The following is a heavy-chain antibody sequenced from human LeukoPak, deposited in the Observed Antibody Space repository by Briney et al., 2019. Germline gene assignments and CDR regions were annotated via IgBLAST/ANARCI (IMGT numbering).Heavy chain of an antibody. D-gene: IGHD5-12*01. CDR1: GYTFTSYG. CDR3: ARDSLGVATHDDDY. CDR2: ISAYNGNT. Sequence: ASVKVSCKASGYTFTSYGISWVRQAPGHGLEWMGWISAYNGNTNYAQKLQGRVTMTTDTSTSTAYMELRSLRSDDTAVYYCARDSLGVATHDDDYWGQGTLVTVSS. V-gene: IGHV1-18*04. J-gene: IGHJ4*02.